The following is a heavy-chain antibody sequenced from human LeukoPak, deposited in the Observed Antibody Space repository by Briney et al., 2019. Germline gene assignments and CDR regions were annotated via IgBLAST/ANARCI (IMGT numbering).Heavy chain of an antibody. CDR1: GGSFRGYY. V-gene: IGHV4-34*01. CDR3: ARGRPSIAARHFFDY. Sequence: SETLSLTCAVYGGSFRGYYWSWIRQPPGKGLEWIGEINHSGSTNYNPSLKSRVTISVDTSKNQFSLKLSSGTAADTAVYYCARGRPSIAARHFFDYWGQGTLVTVSS. J-gene: IGHJ4*02. D-gene: IGHD6-6*01. CDR2: INHSGST.